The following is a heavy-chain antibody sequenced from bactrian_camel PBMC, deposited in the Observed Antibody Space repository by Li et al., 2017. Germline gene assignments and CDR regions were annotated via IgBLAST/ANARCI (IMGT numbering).Heavy chain of an antibody. CDR1: GFTFRSYD. J-gene: IGHJ4*01. CDR2: ISKDSLST. D-gene: IGHD7*01. Sequence: DVQLVESGGGLVQPGGSLRLSCATSGFTFRSYDMIWVRQAPGKGLNWVSTISKDSLSTYYTDSVKGRFTISQDNSKNTVYLQMNSLRPEDSAMYYCAADSYRGLGAVNWHFAGNYEYWGQGTQVTVS. CDR3: AADSYRGLGAVNWHFAGNYEY. V-gene: IGHV3S40*01.